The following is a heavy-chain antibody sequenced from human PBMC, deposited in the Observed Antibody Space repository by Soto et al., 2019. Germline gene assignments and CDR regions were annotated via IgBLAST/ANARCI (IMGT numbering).Heavy chain of an antibody. CDR3: AHRKKWSIPNDAFDI. CDR2: IYWDDDK. CDR1: GFSLSTSGVG. D-gene: IGHD2-8*01. V-gene: IGHV2-5*02. Sequence: QITLKESGPTLVKPTQTLTLTCTFSGFSLSTSGVGVGWIRQPPGKALEWLALIYWDDDKRYSPSLKSRLTITKDPSKNQVVLTMTNMDPVDTATYYCAHRKKWSIPNDAFDIWGQGTMVTVSS. J-gene: IGHJ3*02.